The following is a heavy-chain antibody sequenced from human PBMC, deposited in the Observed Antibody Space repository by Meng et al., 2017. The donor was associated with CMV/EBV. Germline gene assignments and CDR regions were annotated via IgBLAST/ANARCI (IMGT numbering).Heavy chain of an antibody. V-gene: IGHV3-23*01. CDR3: AKGLGLYSGIATGGY. J-gene: IGHJ4*02. D-gene: IGHD1-26*01. CDR1: GFTFSNAW. CDR2: ISGSGGST. Sequence: GESLKISCAASGFTFSNAWMSWVRQAPGKGLEWVSAISGSGGSTYYADSVKGRFTISRDNSKNTLYLQMNSLRAEDTAVYYCAKGLGLYSGIATGGYWGQGTLVTVSS.